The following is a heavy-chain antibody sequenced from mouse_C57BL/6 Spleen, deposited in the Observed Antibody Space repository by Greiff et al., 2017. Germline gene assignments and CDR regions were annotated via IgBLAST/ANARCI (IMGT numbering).Heavy chain of an antibody. Sequence: VKLKQSGPGLVQPSQSLSITCTVSGFSLTSYGVHWVRQSPGKGLEWLGVIWSGGSTDYNAAFISRLSISKDNSKSQVFFKMNSLQADDTAIYYCANTIYYDYDNWYFDVWGTGTTVTVSS. D-gene: IGHD2-4*01. J-gene: IGHJ1*03. CDR3: ANTIYYDYDNWYFDV. CDR1: GFSLTSYG. V-gene: IGHV2-2*01. CDR2: IWSGGST.